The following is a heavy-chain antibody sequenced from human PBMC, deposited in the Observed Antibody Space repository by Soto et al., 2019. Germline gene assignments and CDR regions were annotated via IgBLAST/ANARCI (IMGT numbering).Heavy chain of an antibody. CDR1: GVTFRSYW. V-gene: IGHV3-74*01. Sequence: GGSLRLSCAASGVTFRSYWMHWVRQAPGKGLVWVSRINSDGSSTSFADSVKGRFTIPRDNAKNTLYLQMNSLRAEDTAVYYCASSLLTPFDYWGQGTLVTVSS. CDR2: INSDGSST. J-gene: IGHJ4*02. CDR3: ASSLLTPFDY. D-gene: IGHD7-27*01.